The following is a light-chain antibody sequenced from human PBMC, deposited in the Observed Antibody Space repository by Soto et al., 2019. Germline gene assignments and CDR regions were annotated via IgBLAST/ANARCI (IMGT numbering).Light chain of an antibody. CDR2: GAS. J-gene: IGKJ1*01. V-gene: IGKV3-20*01. Sequence: EIVLTQSPGTMSLSPGERATLSCRASQSVSSISLAWYQQKPGQAPRLLMYGASSRANGIPDRFSGRGLGTDFTLTISRLEHEDSAVYYCQQYGSSSWTFGQGTKVDIK. CDR3: QQYGSSSWT. CDR1: QSVSSIS.